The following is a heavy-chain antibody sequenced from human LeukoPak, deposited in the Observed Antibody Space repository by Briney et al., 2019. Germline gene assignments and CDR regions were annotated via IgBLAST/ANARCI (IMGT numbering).Heavy chain of an antibody. J-gene: IGHJ5*02. CDR3: ARGVIVVVPAANRKPRWFDP. V-gene: IGHV1-8*03. CDR2: MNPNIVNT. D-gene: IGHD2-2*01. CDR1: GYTFTSYD. Sequence: AAGNVSCTSSGYTFTSYDINWVRQPPGQGLEWMGWMNPNIVNTDYTQKFQGRVTITRNTSISTAYMELSSLRSEDPAVYYCARGVIVVVPAANRKPRWFDPWGQGTVVSVSS.